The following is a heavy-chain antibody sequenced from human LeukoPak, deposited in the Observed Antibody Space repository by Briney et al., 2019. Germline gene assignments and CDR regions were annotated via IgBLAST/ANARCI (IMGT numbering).Heavy chain of an antibody. CDR2: INPNSGGT. J-gene: IGHJ4*02. D-gene: IGHD2-2*01. CDR3: ARDLGYCSSTSCFPFDY. Sequence: ASVKVSCKASGYTFTGYYMHWVRQAPGQGLEWMGWINPNSGGTNYAQEFQGRVTMTRDTSISTAYMELSGLRSDDTAVYYCARDLGYCSSTSCFPFDYWGQGTLVTVSS. V-gene: IGHV1-2*02. CDR1: GYTFTGYY.